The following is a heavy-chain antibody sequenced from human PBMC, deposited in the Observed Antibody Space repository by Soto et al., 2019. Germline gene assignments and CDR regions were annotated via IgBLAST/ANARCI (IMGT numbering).Heavy chain of an antibody. CDR2: LSAGGTSA. D-gene: IGHD4-17*01. J-gene: IGHJ4*02. CDR1: GFTFSSYA. CDR3: ARGTYGDYDF. Sequence: EVQLLESGGDLVQPGGSLRLSCAASGFTFSSYAMSWVRQAPGKGLEWVSALSAGGTSAYYTVSVEGRFTISRDNSKNCLYLQMNSLKADDTAVYYCARGTYGDYDFWGQGTLVTVSS. V-gene: IGHV3-23*01.